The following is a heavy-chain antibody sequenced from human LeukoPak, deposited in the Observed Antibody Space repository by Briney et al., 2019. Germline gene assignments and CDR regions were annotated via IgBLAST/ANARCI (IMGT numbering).Heavy chain of an antibody. J-gene: IGHJ4*02. CDR2: ISAYNGNT. CDR3: ARVSGTYYYGSGSYPYDY. Sequence: ASVKVSCKASGYTFTSYGISWVRQAPGQGLEWMGWISAYNGNTNYAQKLQGRVTMTTDTSTSTAYMELSSLRSEDTAVYYCARVSGTYYYGSGSYPYDYWGQGTLVTVSS. V-gene: IGHV1-18*01. D-gene: IGHD3-10*01. CDR1: GYTFTSYG.